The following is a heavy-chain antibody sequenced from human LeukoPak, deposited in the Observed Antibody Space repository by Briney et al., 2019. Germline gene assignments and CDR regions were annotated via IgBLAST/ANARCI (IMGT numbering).Heavy chain of an antibody. D-gene: IGHD6-13*01. Sequence: ASVKVSCKASGCTFTSYYMHWVRQAPGQGLEWMGIINPSGGSTSYAQKLQGRVTMTTDTSTSTAYMELRSLRSDDTAVYYCARDIGLYSSSWYEIFDYWGQGTLVTVSS. V-gene: IGHV1-46*01. CDR3: ARDIGLYSSSWYEIFDY. CDR2: INPSGGST. CDR1: GCTFTSYY. J-gene: IGHJ4*02.